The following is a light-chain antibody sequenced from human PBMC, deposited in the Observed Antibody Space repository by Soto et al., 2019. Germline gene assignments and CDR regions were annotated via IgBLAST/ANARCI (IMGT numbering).Light chain of an antibody. CDR2: EAT. Sequence: QSALTQPASVSGSPGQSITISCTGSSSDVGSYDLVSWYQQHPGKAPKLIIHEATKRPSGVSNRFSGFKSGNTASLTISGLQADDEADYYCCSYAGSGTYVFGIGTKLTVL. CDR3: CSYAGSGTYV. J-gene: IGLJ1*01. CDR1: SSDVGSYDL. V-gene: IGLV2-23*01.